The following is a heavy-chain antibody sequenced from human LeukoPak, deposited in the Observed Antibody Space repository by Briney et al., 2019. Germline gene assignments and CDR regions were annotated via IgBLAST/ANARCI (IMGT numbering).Heavy chain of an antibody. CDR2: ISSSGSTI. J-gene: IGHJ4*02. D-gene: IGHD3-3*01. Sequence: QTGGSLRLSCAASGFTFSSYEMNWVRQAPGKGPEWVSYISSSGSTIYYADSVKGRFTISRDNAKNSLYLQMNSLRAEDTAVYYCARDLCYDFWSGCLPFDYWGQGTRVTVSS. V-gene: IGHV3-48*03. CDR1: GFTFSSYE. CDR3: ARDLCYDFWSGCLPFDY.